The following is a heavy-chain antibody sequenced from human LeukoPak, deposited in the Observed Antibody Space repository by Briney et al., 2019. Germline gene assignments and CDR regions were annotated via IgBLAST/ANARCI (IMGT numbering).Heavy chain of an antibody. CDR1: GGSFSGYY. Sequence: SETLSLTCAVYGGSFSGYYWSWIRQPPGKGLEWIGEINHSGSTNYNPSLKSRVTISVDTSKNQFSLKLSSVTAADTAVYYCARERVGATGYSDYRGQGTLVTVSS. CDR2: INHSGST. J-gene: IGHJ4*02. D-gene: IGHD1-26*01. V-gene: IGHV4-34*01. CDR3: ARERVGATGYSDY.